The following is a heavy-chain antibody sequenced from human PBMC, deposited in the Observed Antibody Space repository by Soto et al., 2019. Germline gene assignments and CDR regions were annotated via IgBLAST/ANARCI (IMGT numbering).Heavy chain of an antibody. V-gene: IGHV3-33*01. J-gene: IGHJ5*02. D-gene: IGHD2-21*02. Sequence: QVQLVESGGGVVQPGRSLRLSCAASGFTFSSYGMHWVRQAPGKGLEWVAVIWYDGSNKYYADSVKGRFTISRDNSKNTLYLQMNSLRAEDTAVYYCARAPFKVGGDLVGIDPWGQGTLVTVSS. CDR2: IWYDGSNK. CDR1: GFTFSSYG. CDR3: ARAPFKVGGDLVGIDP.